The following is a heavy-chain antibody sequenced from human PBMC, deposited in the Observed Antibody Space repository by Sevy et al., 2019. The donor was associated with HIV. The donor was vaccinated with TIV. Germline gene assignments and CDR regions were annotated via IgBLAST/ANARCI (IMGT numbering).Heavy chain of an antibody. CDR2: INPNSGST. CDR3: ARVFPYCSGGSCYSPYDAFDI. V-gene: IGHV1-2*02. J-gene: IGHJ3*02. Sequence: VSVKVSCKASGYTFTGHYMHWVRQAPGQGLEWMGWINPNSGSTDYAQKFQGRVTLTRDTSISTAYLELSRLTSDETAVYYCARVFPYCSGGSCYSPYDAFDIWGQGTMVTVSS. D-gene: IGHD2-15*01. CDR1: GYTFTGHY.